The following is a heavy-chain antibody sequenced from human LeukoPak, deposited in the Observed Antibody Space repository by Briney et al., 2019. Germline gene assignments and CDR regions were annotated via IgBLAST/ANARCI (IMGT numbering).Heavy chain of an antibody. V-gene: IGHV4-34*01. D-gene: IGHD2-21*02. J-gene: IGHJ3*02. CDR1: GGSFSGYY. CDR3: ARVIAVAGTHIVVVTAQSDAFDI. Sequence: SETLSLTCAVYGGSFSGYYWSWIRQPPGKGLEWIGEINHSGSTNYNPSLKSRVTISVDTSKNQFSLKLSSVTAADTAVYYCARVIAVAGTHIVVVTAQSDAFDIWGQGTMVTVSS. CDR2: INHSGST.